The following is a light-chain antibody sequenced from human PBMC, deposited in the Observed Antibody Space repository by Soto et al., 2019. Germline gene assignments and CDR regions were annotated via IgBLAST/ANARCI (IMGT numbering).Light chain of an antibody. J-gene: IGLJ1*01. V-gene: IGLV2-23*01. CDR3: CSYAGSRV. CDR2: EGS. CDR1: SSDVGSYNL. Sequence: QSALTQPASVSGSPGQSITISCTGTSSDVGSYNLVSWYQQHPDKAPKLMVYEGSKRPAGVSNRFSGSKSGNPASLTISGLQAEDEADYYCCSYAGSRVFGTGTKLTAL.